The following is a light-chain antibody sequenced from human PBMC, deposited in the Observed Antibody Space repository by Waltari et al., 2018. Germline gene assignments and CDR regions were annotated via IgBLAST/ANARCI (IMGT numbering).Light chain of an antibody. V-gene: IGLV3-1*01. CDR2: HDT. CDR1: KLGDRY. J-gene: IGLJ2*01. CDR3: QAWDSSTVV. Sequence: PPSVSVSPGQTATITCSGDKLGDRYSYWYQQKPGQSPVLVIYHDTKRPSGIPERFSGSNSGDTATLTISGTQAMDEADYFCQAWDSSTVVFGGGTRLTVL.